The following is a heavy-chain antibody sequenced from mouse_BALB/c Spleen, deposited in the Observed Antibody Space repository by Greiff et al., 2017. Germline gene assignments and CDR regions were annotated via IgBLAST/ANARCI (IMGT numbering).Heavy chain of an antibody. J-gene: IGHJ2*01. CDR3: ARDYGNYVFDY. Sequence: EVQVVESGPGLVKPSQSLSLTCSVTGYSITSGYYWNWIRQFPGNKLEWMGYISYDGSNNYNPSLKNRISITRDTSKNQFFLKLNSVTTEDTATYYCARDYGNYVFDYWGQGTTLTVSS. D-gene: IGHD2-1*01. CDR2: ISYDGSN. CDR1: GYSITSGYY. V-gene: IGHV3-6*02.